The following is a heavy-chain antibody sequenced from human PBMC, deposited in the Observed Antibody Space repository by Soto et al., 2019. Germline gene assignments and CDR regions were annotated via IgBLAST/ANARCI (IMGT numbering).Heavy chain of an antibody. Sequence: EVQLLESGGGLVQPGGSLRLSCAASGFTFSSYTMTWVRQAPGKGLEWVAAIGSSGGNTDYADSVKGRFTISRDNSKNTLYLQMSSLRAEDIAVYYCARDGGSSYYYYMDVRGKGTTLSVSS. D-gene: IGHD2-15*01. CDR1: GFTFSSYT. V-gene: IGHV3-23*01. CDR3: ARDGGSSYYYYMDV. J-gene: IGHJ6*03. CDR2: IGSSGGNT.